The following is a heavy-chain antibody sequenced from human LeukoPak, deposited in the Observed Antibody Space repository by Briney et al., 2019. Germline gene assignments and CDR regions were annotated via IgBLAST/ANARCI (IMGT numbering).Heavy chain of an antibody. V-gene: IGHV3-9*01. CDR3: AKSIGYYYGSSGYYYFDY. Sequence: GGSLRLSCAASGFTFDDYAMHWVRQAPGKGLEWVSGISWNSGSIGYADSVKGRFTISRDNAKNSLYLQMNSLRAEDTALYYCAKSIGYYYGSSGYYYFDYWGQETLVTVSS. CDR1: GFTFDDYA. CDR2: ISWNSGSI. D-gene: IGHD3-22*01. J-gene: IGHJ4*02.